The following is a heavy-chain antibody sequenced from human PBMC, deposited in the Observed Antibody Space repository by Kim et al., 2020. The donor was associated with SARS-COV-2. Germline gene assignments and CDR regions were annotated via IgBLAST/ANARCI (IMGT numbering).Heavy chain of an antibody. J-gene: IGHJ5*02. Sequence: KCRFTISRDNAKNSLYLQMNRLRDEDTAVYYCARDPGRYCSGGSCGWFDPWGQGTLVTVSS. CDR3: ARDPGRYCSGGSCGWFDP. V-gene: IGHV3-48*02. D-gene: IGHD2-15*01.